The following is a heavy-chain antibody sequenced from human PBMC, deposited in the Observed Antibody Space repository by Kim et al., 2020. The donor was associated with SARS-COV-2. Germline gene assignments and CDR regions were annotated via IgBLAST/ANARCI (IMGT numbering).Heavy chain of an antibody. D-gene: IGHD6-19*01. Sequence: GGSLRRSCAASGFTFSSYWMTWVRQAPGKGLEWVANIKQDGNQKYYVDSVKGRFTISRDNAKNSLYLQMNSLRAEDTAVYYCARDGDLYSSGKDAFDIWG. CDR2: IKQDGNQK. V-gene: IGHV3-7*01. CDR3: ARDGDLYSSGKDAFDI. CDR1: GFTFSSYW. J-gene: IGHJ3*02.